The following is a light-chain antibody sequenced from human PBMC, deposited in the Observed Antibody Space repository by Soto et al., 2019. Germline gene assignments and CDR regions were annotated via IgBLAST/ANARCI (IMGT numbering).Light chain of an antibody. CDR3: QQYNNWPHT. Sequence: IVMTQSPATLSVSPGERATLSCRASQSVSSKLALFQQKPGQAHSLLIYGVSTRATGVPVRFSGSGSGTEFTLTINSLQSEDFAVYYCQQYNNWPHTFGQGTKLEIK. V-gene: IGKV3-15*01. J-gene: IGKJ2*01. CDR2: GVS. CDR1: QSVSSK.